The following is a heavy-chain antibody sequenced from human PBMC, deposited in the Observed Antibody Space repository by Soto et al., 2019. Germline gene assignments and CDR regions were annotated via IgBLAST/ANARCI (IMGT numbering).Heavy chain of an antibody. CDR3: ARDYLGYCSSTSCHGWFDP. CDR1: EGTFSSYD. V-gene: IGHV1-69*13. CDR2: IIPIFGTA. D-gene: IGHD2-2*01. J-gene: IGHJ5*02. Sequence: SVKVSCKASEGTFSSYDITWALQARGQRHENMGGIIPIFGTANYAQKFRGRDTITADESTSTAYMELSSLRSEDTAVYYCARDYLGYCSSTSCHGWFDPWGQGTRVTVT.